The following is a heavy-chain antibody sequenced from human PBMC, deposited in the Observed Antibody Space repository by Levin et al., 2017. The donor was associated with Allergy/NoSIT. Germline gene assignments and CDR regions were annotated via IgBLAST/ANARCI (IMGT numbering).Heavy chain of an antibody. CDR2: ISSSSSYT. CDR1: GFTFGDYY. J-gene: IGHJ4*02. CDR3: ARALSYCGRDCAADY. V-gene: IGHV3-11*05. Sequence: KAGGSLRLSCAASGFTFGDYYMNWIRQAPGKGLEWVSYISSSSSYTDYADSVKGRFTISRDNAKNSLYLQINSLRAEDTAVYYCARALSYCGRDCAADYWGQGTLVTVSS. D-gene: IGHD2-21*02.